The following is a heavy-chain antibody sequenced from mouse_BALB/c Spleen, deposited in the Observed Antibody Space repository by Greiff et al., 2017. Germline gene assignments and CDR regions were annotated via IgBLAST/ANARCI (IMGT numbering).Heavy chain of an antibody. Sequence: EVMLVESGGGLVQPKGSLKLSCAASGFTFNTYAMNWVRQAPGKGLEWVARIRSKSNNYATYYADSVKDRFTISRDDSQSMLYLQMNNLKTEDTAMYYCVRQPSYYYGSSYAMDYWGQGTSVTVSS. V-gene: IGHV10-1*02. D-gene: IGHD1-1*01. CDR1: GFTFNTYA. CDR3: VRQPSYYYGSSYAMDY. CDR2: IRSKSNNYAT. J-gene: IGHJ4*01.